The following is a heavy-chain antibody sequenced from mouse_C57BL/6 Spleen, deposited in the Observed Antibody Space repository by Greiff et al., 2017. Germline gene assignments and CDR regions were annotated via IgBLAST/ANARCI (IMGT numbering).Heavy chain of an antibody. V-gene: IGHV1-62-2*01. CDR1: GYTFTEYT. J-gene: IGHJ4*01. D-gene: IGHD2-4*01. CDR2: FYPGSGSI. CDR3: ARHAIYYDYDILYYAMDY. Sequence: QVHVKQSGAELVKPGASVKLSCKASGYTFTEYTIHWVKQRSGQGLEWIGWFYPGSGSIKYNEKFKDKATLTADKSSSTVYMELSRLTSEDSAVYFCARHAIYYDYDILYYAMDYWGQGTSVTVSS.